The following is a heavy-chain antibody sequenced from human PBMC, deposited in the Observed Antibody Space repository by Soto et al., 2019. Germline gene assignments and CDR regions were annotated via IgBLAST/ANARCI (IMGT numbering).Heavy chain of an antibody. CDR2: IYYSGSN. J-gene: IGHJ4*02. V-gene: IGHV4-39*01. Sequence: SETLCLTCTVSGGSIIVTSYYWGWIRQPPGKGLEWIGSIYYSGSNYYNPSLKSRVTIPVDTSKNQFSLKLISVTAADTAVYHCVRHEGHGDYLPIDYWGQGTLVTVSS. D-gene: IGHD4-17*01. CDR1: GGSIIVTSYY. CDR3: VRHEGHGDYLPIDY.